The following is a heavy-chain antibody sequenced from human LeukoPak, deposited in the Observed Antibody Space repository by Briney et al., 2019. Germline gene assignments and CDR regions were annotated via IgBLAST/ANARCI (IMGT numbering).Heavy chain of an antibody. CDR2: VNLQGST. D-gene: IGHD6-19*01. Sequence: PSGSLSLTCDVSGGSITQTNYWTWVRQPPGKGLEWIGEVNLQGSTNYNPSLMGRVAISVDTSENHVSLQLTSVTAADTAVYYCARVKQWLVGRDSSYYGMDVWGQGTTVTVSS. J-gene: IGHJ6*02. CDR3: ARVKQWLVGRDSSYYGMDV. V-gene: IGHV4-4*02. CDR1: GGSITQTNY.